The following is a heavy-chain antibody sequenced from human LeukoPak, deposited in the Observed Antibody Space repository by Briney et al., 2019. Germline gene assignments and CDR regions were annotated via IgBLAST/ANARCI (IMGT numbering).Heavy chain of an antibody. V-gene: IGHV3-23*01. CDR3: AKGPHRIAVAGTGGYMDV. CDR1: GFTFSSYA. D-gene: IGHD6-19*01. J-gene: IGHJ6*03. CDR2: ISGSGGST. Sequence: GGSLRLSCAASGFTFSSYAMSGVRQAPGKGLEWVSAISGSGGSTYYADSVKGRFTISRDNSQNTLYLQMNSLRAEDTAVYYCAKGPHRIAVAGTGGYMDVWGKGTTVTVSS.